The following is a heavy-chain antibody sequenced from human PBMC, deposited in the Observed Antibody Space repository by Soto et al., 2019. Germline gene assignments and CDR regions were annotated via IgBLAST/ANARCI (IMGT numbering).Heavy chain of an antibody. CDR2: IYYSGST. Sequence: QVQLQESGPGLVKPSETLSLTCTVSGGSINSYYWSWIRQPPGKGLEWIGYIYYSGSTNYNPSLTSRGTRSVDPSKNQFSLTLRSVTAADTAVYYCARSTSGYSSGWYGGGMDVWGQGTTVTVSS. CDR3: ARSTSGYSSGWYGGGMDV. V-gene: IGHV4-59*01. J-gene: IGHJ6*02. CDR1: GGSINSYY. D-gene: IGHD6-19*01.